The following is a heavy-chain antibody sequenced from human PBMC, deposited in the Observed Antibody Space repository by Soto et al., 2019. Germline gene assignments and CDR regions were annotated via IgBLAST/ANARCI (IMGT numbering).Heavy chain of an antibody. D-gene: IGHD3-3*01. V-gene: IGHV3-15*01. Sequence: PGGSLRLSCAASGFTFSNAWMSWVRQAPGKGLEWVGRIKSKTDGGTTDYAAPVKGRFTISRDDSKNTLYLQMNSLKTEDTAVYYCTTFVPGYDFWSGYRYFDYWGQGTLVTVSS. J-gene: IGHJ4*02. CDR3: TTFVPGYDFWSGYRYFDY. CDR2: IKSKTDGGTT. CDR1: GFTFSNAW.